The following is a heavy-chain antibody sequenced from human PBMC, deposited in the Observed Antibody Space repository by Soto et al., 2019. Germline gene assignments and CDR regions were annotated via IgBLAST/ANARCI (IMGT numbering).Heavy chain of an antibody. D-gene: IGHD6-6*01. CDR2: ISSGSATI. V-gene: IGHV3-48*02. CDR3: VRESASYSSSSGSYWYFDL. Sequence: EVQLVESGGGLVRPGGSLRLSCAASGFTFSTYSMNWVRQAPGQGLEWVSYISSGSATIYYAASVKGRFTFSRDNAENSLYLQMNSLTDEDTAVYYCVRESASYSSSSGSYWYFDLWGRGTVITVSS. CDR1: GFTFSTYS. J-gene: IGHJ2*01.